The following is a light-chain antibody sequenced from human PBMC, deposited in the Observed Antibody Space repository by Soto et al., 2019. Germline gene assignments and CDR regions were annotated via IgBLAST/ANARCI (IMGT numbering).Light chain of an antibody. CDR3: SSYAGSNIVV. CDR2: EVT. V-gene: IGLV2-8*01. J-gene: IGLJ2*01. Sequence: QSALTQPPSASGSPGQSVSISCTGTSSDDGGYNYVSWYQQDPGKAPKLIIYEVTKRPSGVPDRFSGSKSGNTASLTVTGLQAEDEADYYCSSYAGSNIVVFGGGTKVTVL. CDR1: SSDDGGYNY.